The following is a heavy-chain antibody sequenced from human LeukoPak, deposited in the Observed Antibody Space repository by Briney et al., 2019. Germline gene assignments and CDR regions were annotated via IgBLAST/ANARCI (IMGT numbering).Heavy chain of an antibody. CDR2: IIPIFGTA. V-gene: IGHV1-69*06. Sequence: ASVKVPCKASGGTFSSYAISWVRQAPGQGLEWMGGIIPIFGTANYAQRFQGRVTITADKSTSTAYMELSSLRSEDTAVYYCGHVVTVAGGMDVWGKGTTVTVSS. D-gene: IGHD2-15*01. J-gene: IGHJ6*04. CDR3: GHVVTVAGGMDV. CDR1: GGTFSSYA.